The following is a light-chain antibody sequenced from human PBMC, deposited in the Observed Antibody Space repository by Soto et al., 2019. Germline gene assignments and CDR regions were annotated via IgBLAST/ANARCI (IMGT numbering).Light chain of an antibody. CDR3: QQYSSYWT. CDR1: QSIGNW. CDR2: AAS. J-gene: IGKJ1*01. Sequence: DIPMTQSPSTLSASVGDRVTITCRASQSIGNWLAWYQQKPGKAPKVLIYAASDLKSGVPSRFSGSGSGAEYTLTISSLQPDDSATYHCQQYSSYWTFGQGTKVEI. V-gene: IGKV1-5*01.